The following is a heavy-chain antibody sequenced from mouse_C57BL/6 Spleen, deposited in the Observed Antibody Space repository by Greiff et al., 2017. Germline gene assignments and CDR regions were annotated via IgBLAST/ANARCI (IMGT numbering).Heavy chain of an antibody. CDR1: GYTFTDYY. V-gene: IGHV1-76*01. D-gene: IGHD1-1*01. J-gene: IGHJ4*01. Sequence: QVQLKESGAELVRPGASVKLSCKASGYTFTDYYINWVKQRPGQGLEWIARIYPGSGNTYYNEKFKGKATLTAEKSSSTAYMQLSSLTSEDSAVYFCASYYGSSSLYAMDYWGQGTSVTVSS. CDR2: IYPGSGNT. CDR3: ASYYGSSSLYAMDY.